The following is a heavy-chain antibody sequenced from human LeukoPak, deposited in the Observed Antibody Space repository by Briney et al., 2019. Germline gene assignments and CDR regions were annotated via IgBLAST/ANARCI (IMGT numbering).Heavy chain of an antibody. Sequence: GRSLRLSCAASGFTFSSYAMHWVRQAPGKGLEWVAVISYDGSNKYYADSVKGRFTISRDNSKNTLYLQMNSLRAEDTAVYYCARDREVLRFLEWSGKASYFDYWGQGTLVTDSS. V-gene: IGHV3-30-3*01. CDR3: ARDREVLRFLEWSGKASYFDY. D-gene: IGHD3-3*01. J-gene: IGHJ4*02. CDR2: ISYDGSNK. CDR1: GFTFSSYA.